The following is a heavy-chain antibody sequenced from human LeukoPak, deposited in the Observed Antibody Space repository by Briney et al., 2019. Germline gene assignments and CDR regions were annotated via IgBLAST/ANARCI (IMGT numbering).Heavy chain of an antibody. CDR3: ARDYPQYRNRGYSGYGTFDY. Sequence: GASVKVSCKASGYTFTKFGVSWLRQAPGQGLEWLGWFSAYNGNTNYAQNFQGRVTLTTDISTSTAYLELTSLRSDDTAVYFCARDYPQYRNRGYSGYGTFDYWGQGTLVTVSS. J-gene: IGHJ4*02. CDR2: FSAYNGNT. V-gene: IGHV1-18*01. CDR1: GYTFTKFG. D-gene: IGHD5-12*01.